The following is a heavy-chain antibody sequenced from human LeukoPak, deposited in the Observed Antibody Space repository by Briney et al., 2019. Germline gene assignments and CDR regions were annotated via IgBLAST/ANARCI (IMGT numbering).Heavy chain of an antibody. CDR3: AKDDIAVAGTDY. D-gene: IGHD6-19*01. Sequence: GGSLRLSCAATGFTFSSYAMSWVRQAPGKGLEWVSAISGSGGSTYYADSVKGRFTISRDNYKNTLYLQMNSLRAEDTAVYYCAKDDIAVAGTDYWGQGTLVTVSS. CDR2: ISGSGGST. V-gene: IGHV3-23*01. J-gene: IGHJ4*02. CDR1: GFTFSSYA.